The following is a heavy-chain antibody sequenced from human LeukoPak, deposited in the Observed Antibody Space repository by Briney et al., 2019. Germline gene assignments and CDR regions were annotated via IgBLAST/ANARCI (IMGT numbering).Heavy chain of an antibody. J-gene: IGHJ4*02. CDR2: INSDGSST. Sequence: GGSLRLSCAASGFTFSSYWMHWVRQAPGKGLVWVSRINSDGSSTSYADSVKGRFTISRDNAKNTLYLQMNSLRAADTAVYYCARARGNPPRNFDYWGQGTLVTVSS. V-gene: IGHV3-74*01. CDR1: GFTFSSYW. D-gene: IGHD4-23*01. CDR3: ARARGNPPRNFDY.